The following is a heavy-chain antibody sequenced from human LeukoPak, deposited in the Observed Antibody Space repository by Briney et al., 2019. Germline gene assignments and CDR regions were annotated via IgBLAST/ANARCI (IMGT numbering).Heavy chain of an antibody. Sequence: SETLSLTCTVSGYSISSGYYWGWIRQPPGKGLEWLGSIYHSGSTYYNPSLKSRVTISVDTSKNQFSLKLSSVTAADTAVYYCATRYYYDSSGYYQGAFDIWGQGTMVTVSS. D-gene: IGHD3-22*01. V-gene: IGHV4-38-2*02. CDR3: ATRYYYDSSGYYQGAFDI. CDR2: IYHSGST. CDR1: GYSISSGYY. J-gene: IGHJ3*02.